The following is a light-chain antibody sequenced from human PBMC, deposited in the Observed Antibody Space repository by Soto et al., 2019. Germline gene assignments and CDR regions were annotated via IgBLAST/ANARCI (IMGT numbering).Light chain of an antibody. Sequence: EIVMTQSPATLSESPGERATLSCTASQSVGSNLAGYQQKPGQAPRLLIYGASTRATGIAARFSGSGSGTEFTLTISSLQSEDFAGCYCQQYNNWPRTFGRGTKVEIK. CDR3: QQYNNWPRT. V-gene: IGKV3-15*01. J-gene: IGKJ1*01. CDR2: GAS. CDR1: QSVGSN.